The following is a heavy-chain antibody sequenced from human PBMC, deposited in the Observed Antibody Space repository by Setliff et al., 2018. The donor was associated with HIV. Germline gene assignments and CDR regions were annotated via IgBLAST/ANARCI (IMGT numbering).Heavy chain of an antibody. V-gene: IGHV1-2*04. CDR2: INPNSGGT. CDR1: GYTFTGYY. Sequence: AASVKVSCKASGYTFTGYYMHWVRQAPGQGLEWMGWINPNSGGTNYAQKFQGWVTMTRDTSISTAYMELSRLRSDDTAVYYCARSQGIVPAAPLWCWGQGTLVTVS. J-gene: IGHJ4*02. CDR3: ARSQGIVPAAPLWC. D-gene: IGHD2-2*01.